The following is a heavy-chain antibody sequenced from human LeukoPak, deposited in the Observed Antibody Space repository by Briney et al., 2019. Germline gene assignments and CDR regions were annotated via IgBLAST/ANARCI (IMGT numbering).Heavy chain of an antibody. CDR1: GGSISSGGYY. V-gene: IGHV4-30-2*01. CDR2: IYHSGST. Sequence: SETLSLTCTVSGGSISSGGYYWNWIRQPPGKGLEWIGYIYHSGSTYYNPSLRSRVTISVDRSKNQFSLKLSSVTAADTAVYYCASHAYTYGLHWGQGTLVTVSS. D-gene: IGHD3-16*01. CDR3: ASHAYTYGLH. J-gene: IGHJ4*02.